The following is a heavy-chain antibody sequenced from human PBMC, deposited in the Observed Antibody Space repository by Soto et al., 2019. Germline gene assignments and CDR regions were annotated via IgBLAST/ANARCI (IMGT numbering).Heavy chain of an antibody. CDR2: ISGSGST. CDR3: ASSPHFYGSASYYSFDY. J-gene: IGHJ4*02. D-gene: IGHD3-10*01. CDR1: GFTFSNYG. V-gene: IGHV3-23*01. Sequence: EVQLLESGGGLGQPGGSLRLSCAASGFTFSNYGMTWVRQAPGMGLDWVSTISGSGSTYYADSVKGRFTISRDNSKNTLNLHMASLRAEDTAVYYCASSPHFYGSASYYSFDYWGQGTLVTVSS.